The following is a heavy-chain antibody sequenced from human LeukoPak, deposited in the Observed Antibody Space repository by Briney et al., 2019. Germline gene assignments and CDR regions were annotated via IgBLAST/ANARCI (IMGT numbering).Heavy chain of an antibody. J-gene: IGHJ4*02. D-gene: IGHD2-2*01. V-gene: IGHV3-NL1*01. Sequence: GGSLRLSCAASGFTFSTYSMNWLRLAPGKGLEWVSSINGGGYAYYADSVKGRFTISRDNSKNTLYLQMNSLRAEDTAVYYCAKWGYCSSTSCLGAFEYWGQGTLVTVSS. CDR3: AKWGYCSSTSCLGAFEY. CDR1: GFTFSTYS. CDR2: INGGGYA.